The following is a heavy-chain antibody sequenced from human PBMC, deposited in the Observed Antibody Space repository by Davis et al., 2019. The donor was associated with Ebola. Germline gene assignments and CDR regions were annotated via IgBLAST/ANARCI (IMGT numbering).Heavy chain of an antibody. Sequence: GESLKISCAASGFTFSSYPMSWVRQAPGKGLEWVSAISGSGGRTFYLDSVKGRFTISRDFSKNTLYLQMNSLRDEDTAVYYCARDEHYAFDYWGQGTLVTVSS. CDR1: GFTFSSYP. D-gene: IGHD4-17*01. CDR2: ISGSGGRT. J-gene: IGHJ4*02. V-gene: IGHV3-23*01. CDR3: ARDEHYAFDY.